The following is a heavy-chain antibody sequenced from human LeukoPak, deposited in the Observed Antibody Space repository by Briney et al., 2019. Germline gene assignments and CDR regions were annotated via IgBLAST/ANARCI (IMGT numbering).Heavy chain of an antibody. CDR3: ARSPMRRDILTGPAFDI. J-gene: IGHJ3*02. D-gene: IGHD3-9*01. V-gene: IGHV1-8*01. CDR2: MNPNSGNT. CDR1: GYTFTSYD. Sequence: ASVKVSCKASGYTFTSYDSNWVRQATGQGLEWMGWMNPNSGNTGYAQKFQGRVTMTRNTSISTAYMELSSLGSEDTAVYYCARSPMRRDILTGPAFDIWGQGTMVTVSS.